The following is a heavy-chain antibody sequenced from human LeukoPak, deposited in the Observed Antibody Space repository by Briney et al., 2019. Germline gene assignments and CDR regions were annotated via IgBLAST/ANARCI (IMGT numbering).Heavy chain of an antibody. V-gene: IGHV4-30-2*05. CDR2: IYHSGST. D-gene: IGHD1-1*01. CDR3: AREAINWNYRDY. J-gene: IGHJ4*02. CDR1: GGSISSGGYY. Sequence: PSETLSLTCTVSGGSISSGGYYWSWIRQPPGKGLEWIGYIYHSGSTYYNPSLKSRVTISVDRSKNQFSLKLNSVTAADTAMYYCAREAINWNYRDYWGQGTLVTVSS.